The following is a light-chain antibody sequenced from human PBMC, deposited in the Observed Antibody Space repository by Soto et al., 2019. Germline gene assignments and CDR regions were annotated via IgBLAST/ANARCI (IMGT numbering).Light chain of an antibody. J-gene: IGKJ3*01. CDR1: QSVFNN. Sequence: EIVMTQSPATLSVSPGERVSLSCRASQSVFNNLAWYQQKPGQAPRLLIYGASNRATGIPDRFSGSGSGTDFTLTISRLEPEDFAVYYCQQYDASPLTFGPGTKVDVK. CDR2: GAS. V-gene: IGKV3-20*01. CDR3: QQYDASPLT.